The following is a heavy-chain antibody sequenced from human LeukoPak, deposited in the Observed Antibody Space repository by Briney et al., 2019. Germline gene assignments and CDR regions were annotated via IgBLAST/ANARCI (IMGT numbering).Heavy chain of an antibody. Sequence: GGSLRLSCAASGFTFSNAWMSWVRQAPGKGLEWVGRIKSKTDGGTTDYAAPVKGRFTISRDDLKNTLYLQMNSLKTEDTAVYYCTTVVAQLWLFGAFDIWGQGTMVTVSS. D-gene: IGHD5-18*01. J-gene: IGHJ3*02. CDR3: TTVVAQLWLFGAFDI. CDR2: IKSKTDGGTT. V-gene: IGHV3-15*01. CDR1: GFTFSNAW.